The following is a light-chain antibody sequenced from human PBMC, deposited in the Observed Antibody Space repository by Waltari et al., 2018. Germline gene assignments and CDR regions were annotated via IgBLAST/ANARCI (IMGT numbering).Light chain of an antibody. V-gene: IGLV2-18*02. Sequence: QSALTQPPSVSGSPGQSVTISCSGTGSDIGSSDRVSWYQQPPGTAPRLMIYEVNNLPSGVPDRFTGSKSGNTASLTISGLQAEDEADYYCSSYTTDTTQVFGTGTKVTVL. CDR1: GSDIGSSDR. J-gene: IGLJ1*01. CDR3: SSYTTDTTQV. CDR2: EVN.